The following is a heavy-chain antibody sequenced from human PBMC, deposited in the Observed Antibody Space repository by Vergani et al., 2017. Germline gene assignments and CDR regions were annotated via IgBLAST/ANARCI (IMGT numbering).Heavy chain of an antibody. CDR1: GFSLSTSGVG. D-gene: IGHD3-10*01. CDR3: ARTSSYYYGSGSYYGFDY. CDR2: IYWNDDK. J-gene: IGHJ4*02. Sequence: QITLKESGPTLVKPTQTLTLTCTFSGFSLSTSGVGVGWIRQPPGKALEWLALIYWNDDKRYSTSLKTRLTISKDTSKNQVVLTMTNMDPVDTATYYCARTSSYYYGSGSYYGFDYWGQGTLVTVSS. V-gene: IGHV2-5*01.